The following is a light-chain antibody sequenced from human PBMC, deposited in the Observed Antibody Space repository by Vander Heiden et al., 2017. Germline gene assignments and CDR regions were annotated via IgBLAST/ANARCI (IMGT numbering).Light chain of an antibody. J-gene: IGLJ1*01. Sequence: SYDLPQPPSLPVSPRQPSRVTCPGDKLGHKYACWYQQKPGQSPVVVIYQDSKRPSGIPERFSGSNSGNTATLTISGTQAMDEADYYCQAWDSSSYVFGTGTKVTVL. V-gene: IGLV3-1*01. CDR3: QAWDSSSYV. CDR2: QDS. CDR1: KLGHKY.